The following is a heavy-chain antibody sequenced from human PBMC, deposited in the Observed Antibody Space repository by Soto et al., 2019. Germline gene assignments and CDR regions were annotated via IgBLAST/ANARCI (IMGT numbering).Heavy chain of an antibody. CDR2: ISYDGSNK. J-gene: IGHJ4*02. CDR1: GSTFSSYA. CDR3: ARDLEWELLHYFDY. D-gene: IGHD1-26*01. V-gene: IGHV3-30-3*01. Sequence: QVQLVESGGGVVQPGRSLRLSCAASGSTFSSYAMHWVRQAPGKGLEWVAVISYDGSNKYYADSVKGRFTISRDNSKNTLYLQMNSLRAEDTAVYYCARDLEWELLHYFDYWGQGTLVTVSS.